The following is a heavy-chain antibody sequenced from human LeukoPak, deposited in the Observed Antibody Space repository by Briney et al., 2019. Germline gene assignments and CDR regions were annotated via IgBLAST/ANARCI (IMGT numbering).Heavy chain of an antibody. CDR1: GFTFSSYA. CDR3: ARSGAYSSSWKYYFDY. J-gene: IGHJ4*02. Sequence: GGSLRLSCAASGFTFSSYAMSWVRQAPGKGLEWVAVIWYDGSNKYYADSVKGRFTISRDNSKNTLYLQMNSLRAEDTAVYYCARSGAYSSSWKYYFDYWGQGTLVTVSS. D-gene: IGHD6-13*01. CDR2: IWYDGSNK. V-gene: IGHV3-33*08.